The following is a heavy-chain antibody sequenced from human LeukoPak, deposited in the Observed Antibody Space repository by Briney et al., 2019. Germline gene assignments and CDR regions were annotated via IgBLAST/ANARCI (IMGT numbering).Heavy chain of an antibody. V-gene: IGHV3-7*01. Sequence: PGGSLRLSCAASGFTFSSYWMSWVRQAPGKGLEWVANIKQDGSEKYYVDSVKGRLTISRDNAKNSLYLQMNSLRAEDTAVYYCARYYDFWSGYYPFDYWGQGTLVTVSS. CDR2: IKQDGSEK. D-gene: IGHD3-3*01. CDR3: ARYYDFWSGYYPFDY. J-gene: IGHJ4*02. CDR1: GFTFSSYW.